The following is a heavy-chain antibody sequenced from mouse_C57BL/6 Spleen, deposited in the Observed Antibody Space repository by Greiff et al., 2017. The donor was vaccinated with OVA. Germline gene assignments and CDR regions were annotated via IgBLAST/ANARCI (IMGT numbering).Heavy chain of an antibody. J-gene: IGHJ3*01. CDR2: INPYNGGT. CDR1: GYTFTDYY. V-gene: IGHV1-19*01. Sequence: EVQVVESGPVLVKPGASVKMSCKASGYTFTDYYMNWVKQSHGKSLEWIGVINPYNGGTSYNQKFKGKATLTVDKSSSTAYMELNSLTSEDSAVYYCARGGQYPAYWGQGTLVTVSA. CDR3: ARGGQYPAY. D-gene: IGHD3-3*01.